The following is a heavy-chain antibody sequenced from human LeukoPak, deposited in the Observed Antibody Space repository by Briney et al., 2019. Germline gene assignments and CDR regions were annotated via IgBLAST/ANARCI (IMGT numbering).Heavy chain of an antibody. J-gene: IGHJ4*02. D-gene: IGHD6-19*01. CDR3: ARVIAVAGSPFDY. CDR2: INHSGST. V-gene: IGHV4-34*01. CDR1: GGSFSGYY. Sequence: SETLSLTCAVYGGSFSGYYWSWIRQPPGKGLGWIGEINHSGSTNYNPSLKSRVTISVDTSKNQFSLKLSSVTAADTAVYYCARVIAVAGSPFDYWGQGTLVTVSS.